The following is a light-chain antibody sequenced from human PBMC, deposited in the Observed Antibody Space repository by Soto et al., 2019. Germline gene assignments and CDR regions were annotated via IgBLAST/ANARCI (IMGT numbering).Light chain of an antibody. V-gene: IGKV3-15*01. CDR2: GAS. CDR1: QSVSSN. J-gene: IGKJ2*01. Sequence: EIVMTQSPATLSVSPGERATLSCRASQSVSSNLAWYQQKPGQAPRLLIYGASTRATGIPARFSGSGSGTEFTLTISSLQSEDFAVYYCQQFSDWPRSFGLGTKLEI. CDR3: QQFSDWPRS.